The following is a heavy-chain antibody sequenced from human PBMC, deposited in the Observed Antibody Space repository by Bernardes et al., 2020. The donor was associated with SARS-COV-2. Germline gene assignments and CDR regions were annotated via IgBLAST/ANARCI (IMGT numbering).Heavy chain of an antibody. CDR3: ARHLPYYYDASGPLA. Sequence: GGSLRLSCAASGFIVDINYMSWVRQGPGKGLEWVSVIYSDASTYYAESVKGRFTISRDNSKNTLYLQMNSLRVDDTAVYYCARHLPYYYDASGPLAWGQGTTVTVSS. V-gene: IGHV3-53*01. D-gene: IGHD3-22*01. J-gene: IGHJ6*02. CDR1: GFIVDINY. CDR2: IYSDAST.